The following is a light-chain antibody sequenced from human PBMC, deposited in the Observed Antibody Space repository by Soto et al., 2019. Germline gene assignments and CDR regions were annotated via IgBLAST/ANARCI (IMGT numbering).Light chain of an antibody. CDR3: QQYYNITWT. CDR1: QSVLYSSNNKNY. CDR2: WAS. J-gene: IGKJ1*01. V-gene: IGKV4-1*01. Sequence: DIVMTQSPDSLAVSLGERATINCKSSQSVLYSSNNKNYLAWYQQKPGQPPKLLISWASTRESGVPDRFSGSGARTDFTLTISGLQAEDVAVYYCQQYYNITWTFGQGTKVEIK.